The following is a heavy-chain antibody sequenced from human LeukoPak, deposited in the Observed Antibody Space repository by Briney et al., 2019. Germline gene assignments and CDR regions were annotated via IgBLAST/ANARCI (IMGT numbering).Heavy chain of an antibody. Sequence: KESGPALAKPTQTLTLTCTFSGFSLSTSGMRVSWIRQPPGKALEWLARIDWDDDKFYSTSLKTRLTISKDTSKNQVVLTMTNMDPVDTATYYCAQTYYYDSRNSYYFDYWGQGTLVTVSS. V-gene: IGHV2-70*04. J-gene: IGHJ4*02. CDR1: GFSLSTSGMR. CDR3: AQTYYYDSRNSYYFDY. D-gene: IGHD3-22*01. CDR2: IDWDDDK.